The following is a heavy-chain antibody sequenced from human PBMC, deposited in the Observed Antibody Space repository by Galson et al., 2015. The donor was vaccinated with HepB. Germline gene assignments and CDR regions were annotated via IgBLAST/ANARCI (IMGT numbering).Heavy chain of an antibody. CDR3: AKDYSAKTFYYGSGSDSLDY. CDR2: ISYDASKK. CDR1: GLTFSSYG. Sequence: SLRLSCAASGLTFSSYGMHWVRQAPGKGLEWVTLISYDASKKYYTDSVKGRFTISRDNSKNTLYLQMNSLRPEDTAVYYCAKDYSAKTFYYGSGSDSLDYWGQGTLVTVSS. D-gene: IGHD3-10*01. V-gene: IGHV3-30*18. J-gene: IGHJ4*02.